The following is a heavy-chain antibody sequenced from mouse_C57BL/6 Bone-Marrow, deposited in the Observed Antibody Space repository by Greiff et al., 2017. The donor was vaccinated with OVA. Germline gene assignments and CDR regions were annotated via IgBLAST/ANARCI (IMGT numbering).Heavy chain of an antibody. CDR3: ARNYGSSRRAY. CDR2: IHPNSGST. CDR1: GYTFTSYW. D-gene: IGHD1-1*01. Sequence: VQLQQSGAELVKPGASVKLSCKASGYTFTSYWMHWVKQRPGQGLEWIGMIHPNSGSTNYNEKFKSKATLTVDKSSSTAYMQLSSLTSEDSAVYYCARNYGSSRRAYWGQGTLVTVSA. J-gene: IGHJ3*01. V-gene: IGHV1-64*01.